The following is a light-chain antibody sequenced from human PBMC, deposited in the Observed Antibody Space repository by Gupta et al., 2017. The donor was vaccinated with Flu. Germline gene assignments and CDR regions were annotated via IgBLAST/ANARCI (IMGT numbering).Light chain of an antibody. CDR1: QGISRY. V-gene: IGKV3-20*01. CDR3: QQYSNSPQT. Sequence: EIELTQFPGTLSLSPGERATLTCRASQGISRYLAWHQQKPGKAPRLLIYGASSLATGISDRFSGSGSGTDFTLTISRLEPEDIATYYCQQYSNSPQTFGQGTKLEIK. J-gene: IGKJ2*01. CDR2: GAS.